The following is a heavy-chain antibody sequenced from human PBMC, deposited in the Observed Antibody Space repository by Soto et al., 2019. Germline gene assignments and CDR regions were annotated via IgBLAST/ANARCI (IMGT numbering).Heavy chain of an antibody. J-gene: IGHJ4*01. Sequence: SETLSLTCTVSGGSVSSSSYYWSWIRQPPGKGLEWIGYIYYSGSTNYNPSLKSRVTISVDTSENQFSLKLTSVTAADTAVYFCASGDGYNFDYWGHGTLVTVSS. CDR3: ASGDGYNFDY. CDR1: GGSVSSSSYY. V-gene: IGHV4-61*01. D-gene: IGHD5-12*01. CDR2: IYYSGST.